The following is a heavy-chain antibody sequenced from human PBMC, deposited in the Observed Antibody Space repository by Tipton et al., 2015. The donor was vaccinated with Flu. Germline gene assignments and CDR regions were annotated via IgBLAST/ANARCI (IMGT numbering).Heavy chain of an antibody. CDR2: IWYDGSNK. J-gene: IGHJ4*02. V-gene: IGHV3-33*08. CDR3: ARDRGDYCSSTSCYSGYFDY. D-gene: IGHD2-2*02. CDR1: GFTFSSYG. Sequence: SLRLSCAASGFTFSSYGMHWVRQAPGKGLEWVAVIWYDGSNKYYADSVKGRFTISRDNSKNTLYLQMNSLRAEDTAVYYCARDRGDYCSSTSCYSGYFDYWGQGTLVTVSS.